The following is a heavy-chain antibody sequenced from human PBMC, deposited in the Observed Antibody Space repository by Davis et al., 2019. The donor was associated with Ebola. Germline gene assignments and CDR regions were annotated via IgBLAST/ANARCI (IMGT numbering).Heavy chain of an antibody. D-gene: IGHD1-1*01. CDR2: INPHNGNT. CDR1: GYTFTNYG. CDR3: TRAQFPTTSDH. V-gene: IGHV1-18*04. Sequence: ASVKVSCKASGYTFTNYGITWVRQAPGQGLEWMGWINPHNGNTNYAQNVQGRVTMTTDSSTSTAYMEVGSLRSDDTAVYYCTRAQFPTTSDHWGQGTLVTVSS. J-gene: IGHJ4*02.